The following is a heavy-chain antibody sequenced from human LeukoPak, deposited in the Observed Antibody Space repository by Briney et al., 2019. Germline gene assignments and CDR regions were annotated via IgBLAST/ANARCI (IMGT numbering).Heavy chain of an antibody. CDR2: INSDGSST. CDR1: GFTFSSYW. J-gene: IGHJ3*02. CDR3: STGSGDASDI. D-gene: IGHD3-10*01. Sequence: PGGSLRLSCAASGFTFSSYWMHWVRQVPGKGLVWVSRINSDGSSTSYADSVKGRFTISRDNAKNTLYVQMNSLRADDTAGYYCSTGSGDASDIWGRGTMVTVSS. V-gene: IGHV3-74*01.